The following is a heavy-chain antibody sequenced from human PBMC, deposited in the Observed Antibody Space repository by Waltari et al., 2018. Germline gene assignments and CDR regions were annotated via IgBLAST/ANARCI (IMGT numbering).Heavy chain of an antibody. CDR1: GGSISSGSYY. J-gene: IGHJ3*02. Sequence: QVQLQESGPGLVKPSQTLSLTCTVSGGSISSGSYYWSWIRQPAGKGLEWIGYIYTSGSTISNPSLTSRFTISVDTSKNQFSLKLSSVTAADTAVYYCARDPAQCELRDDAFDIWGQGTMVTVSS. CDR2: IYTSGST. D-gene: IGHD1-26*01. V-gene: IGHV4-61*09. CDR3: ARDPAQCELRDDAFDI.